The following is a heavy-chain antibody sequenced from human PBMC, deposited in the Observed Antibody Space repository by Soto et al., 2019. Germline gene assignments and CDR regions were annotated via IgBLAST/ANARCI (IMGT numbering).Heavy chain of an antibody. CDR1: AXTYG. J-gene: IGHJ4*02. CDR2: ISGYNGNT. Sequence: QVHXVQXXDXXXXXXASXKVSXKASAXTYGLSWVXQAPGXGXXXXXXISGYNGNTNYAQRLQGRVTMTLDTSTNTAYMXLXXXXXXXTAVYYCARESILSSGTSLRVYYFDSWGQGTLVTVXS. D-gene: IGHD1-7*01. V-gene: IGHV1-18*01. CDR3: ARESILSSGTSLRVYYFDS.